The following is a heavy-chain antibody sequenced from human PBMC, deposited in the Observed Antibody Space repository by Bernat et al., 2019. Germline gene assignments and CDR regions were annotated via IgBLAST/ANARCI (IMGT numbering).Heavy chain of an antibody. CDR3: ARLQWYYYDSSGYDAFDI. CDR2: IYYSGST. CDR1: GGSISSSSYY. D-gene: IGHD3-22*01. V-gene: IGHV4-39*01. Sequence: QLQLQESGPGLVKPSETLSLTCTVSGGSISSSSYYWGWIRQPPGKGREWIGSIYYSGSTYYNPSLKSRVTISVDTSKNQFSLKLSSVTAADTAVYYCARLQWYYYDSSGYDAFDIWGRGTMVTVSS. J-gene: IGHJ3*02.